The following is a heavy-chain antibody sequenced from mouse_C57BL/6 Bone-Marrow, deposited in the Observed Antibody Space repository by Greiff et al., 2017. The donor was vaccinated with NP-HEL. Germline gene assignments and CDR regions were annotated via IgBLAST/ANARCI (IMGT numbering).Heavy chain of an antibody. V-gene: IGHV5-15*04. Sequence: EVQLEESGGGLVQPGGSLKLSCAASGFTFSDYGMAWVRQAPRKGPEWVAFISNLAYSIYYADTVTGRFTISRENAKNTLYLERSSLRSEDTAMYYCASFITTVVPFAYWGQGTLVTVSA. D-gene: IGHD1-1*01. CDR2: ISNLAYSI. CDR1: GFTFSDYG. CDR3: ASFITTVVPFAY. J-gene: IGHJ3*01.